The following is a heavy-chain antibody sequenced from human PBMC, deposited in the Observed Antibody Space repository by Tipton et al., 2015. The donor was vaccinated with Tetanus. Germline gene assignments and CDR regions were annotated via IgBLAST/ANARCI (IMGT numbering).Heavy chain of an antibody. Sequence: VQLVQSGGGLVQPGGSLRLSCAASGFTFSSYWMSWVRQAPGKGLEWVANIKQDGSEKYYVDSVKGRFTISRDNAKNSLYLQMNSLRAEDTAVYYCARDPRYYDSSGYYYYYYGMDVWGQGTTVTVSS. CDR2: IKQDGSEK. D-gene: IGHD3-22*01. CDR1: GFTFSSYW. J-gene: IGHJ6*02. V-gene: IGHV3-7*01. CDR3: ARDPRYYDSSGYYYYYYGMDV.